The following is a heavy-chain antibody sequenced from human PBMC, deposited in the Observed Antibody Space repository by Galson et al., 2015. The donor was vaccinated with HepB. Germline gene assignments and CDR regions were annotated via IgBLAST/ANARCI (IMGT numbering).Heavy chain of an antibody. J-gene: IGHJ4*02. D-gene: IGHD3-10*01. CDR3: AKGSDYYGSGTYHNGALYSDH. CDR2: SSGAGGST. V-gene: IGHV3-23*01. Sequence: SMRLCCAGSGCGCGHYAMSWARQAPVNGVEWLSASSGAGGSTYSANSVRGRCTIARDNSKNTLYLQMNGLRAEDAAVYYCAKGSDYYGSGTYHNGALYSDHWGQGTLVTVSS. CDR1: GCGCGHYA.